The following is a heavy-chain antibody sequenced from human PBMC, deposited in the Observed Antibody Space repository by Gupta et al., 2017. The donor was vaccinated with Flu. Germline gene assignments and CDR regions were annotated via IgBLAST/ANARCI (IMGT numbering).Heavy chain of an antibody. CDR1: GGTFSSYT. Sequence: QVQLVQSGAEVKEPGSSVKVSCKASGGTFSSYTISWVRQAPGQGLEWMGRIIPILGIANYAQKVHGRVTITAEKSTSTAYRELGTVGSGETPVYYYTTARGRAAVATPIHGGQGYMVTVYS. CDR3: TTARGRAAVATPIH. V-gene: IGHV1-69*02. CDR2: IIPILGIA. J-gene: IGHJ4*02. D-gene: IGHD6-13*01.